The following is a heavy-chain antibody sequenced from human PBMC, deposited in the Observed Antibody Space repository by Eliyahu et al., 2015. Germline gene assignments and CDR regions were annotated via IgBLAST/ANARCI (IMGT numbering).Heavy chain of an antibody. CDR1: GGSISSGNYY. Sequence: QVQLQESGPGLVKPSQTLLVTCTVSGGSISSGNYYWSWIRQPPGKGLEWIGYIYKTGSTYYNPSLESRLTISIDASKNQFSLKLSSVTAADTAVYYCAREGGYYFDHWGQGTPLTVSS. CDR2: IYKTGST. J-gene: IGHJ4*02. D-gene: IGHD3-16*01. CDR3: AREGGYYFDH. V-gene: IGHV4-30-4*01.